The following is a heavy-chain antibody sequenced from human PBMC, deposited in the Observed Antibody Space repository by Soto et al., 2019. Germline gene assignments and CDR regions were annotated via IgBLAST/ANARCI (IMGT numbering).Heavy chain of an antibody. V-gene: IGHV4-39*01. CDR1: GASISSGTYY. Sequence: SETLSLTFSVSGASISSGTYYWGWIRQPPGKGLEWIGSISYSGSAYYNPSLNSRVTISVDTSKNHFSLKLSSVTAADTAVYYCARPMLFDWLLGFDYWGQGSLVTVSS. J-gene: IGHJ4*02. D-gene: IGHD3-9*01. CDR2: ISYSGSA. CDR3: ARPMLFDWLLGFDY.